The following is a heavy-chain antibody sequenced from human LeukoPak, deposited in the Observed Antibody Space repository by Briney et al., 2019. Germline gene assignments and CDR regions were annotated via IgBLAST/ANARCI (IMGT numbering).Heavy chain of an antibody. CDR3: ARGDNTHNWGRDY. V-gene: IGHV1-2*02. D-gene: IGHD7-27*01. J-gene: IGHJ4*02. CDR2: INPNSGGT. CDR1: GYXFTAFY. Sequence: AASVKVSCKASGYXFTAFYIHWVRQAPGQGFEWMGWINPNSGGTNYAQNFQGRVTMTRDTSISTAYMELSSLKSDDTAMYYCARGDNTHNWGRDYWGQGTLVTVSS.